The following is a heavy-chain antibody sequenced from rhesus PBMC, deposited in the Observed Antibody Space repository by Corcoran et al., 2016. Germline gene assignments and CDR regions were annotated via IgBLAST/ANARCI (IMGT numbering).Heavy chain of an antibody. V-gene: IGHV3S42*01. D-gene: IGHD6-13*01. Sequence: EVQLVESGGGLAKPGGSLRLSCAASGFTFSSYWMNWVRQTPGKGLEWISAINSGGGSTYYAHSVKGRFTISSDNSKNTLSLQMNSLRAEDTAVYYCAKDRGIAAGRFDYWGQGVLVTVSS. J-gene: IGHJ4*01. CDR1: GFTFSSYW. CDR3: AKDRGIAAGRFDY. CDR2: INSGGGST.